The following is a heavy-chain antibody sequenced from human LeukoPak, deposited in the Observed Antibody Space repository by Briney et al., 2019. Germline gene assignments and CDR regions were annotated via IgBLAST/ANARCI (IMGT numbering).Heavy chain of an antibody. V-gene: IGHV1-24*01. J-gene: IGHJ3*02. CDR2: FDPEDGET. Sequence: ASVKVSCKVSGYTLTELSMHWARQAPGKGLEWMGGFDPEDGETIYAQKFQGRVTMTEDTSTDTAYMELSSLRSEDTAVNYCATQPLIPPHAFDIWGQGTMVTVSS. D-gene: IGHD2-2*01. CDR3: ATQPLIPPHAFDI. CDR1: GYTLTELS.